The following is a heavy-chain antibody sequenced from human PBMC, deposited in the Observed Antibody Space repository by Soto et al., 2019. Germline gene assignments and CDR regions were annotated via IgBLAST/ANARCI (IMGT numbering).Heavy chain of an antibody. D-gene: IGHD3-3*01. J-gene: IGHJ4*02. CDR3: ANDFRTDGRYDLDY. V-gene: IGHV3-23*01. CDR2: IIGNGVRT. Sequence: EVQLLESGGGLVQPGGSLRLSCAASGFTFSIYAMSWVRPAPGKGLEWVSLIIGNGVRTDYADSVKGRFTIARDNSKNTLYLQLNSLRAEETAIYYCANDFRTDGRYDLDYWGQGTLVTVSS. CDR1: GFTFSIYA.